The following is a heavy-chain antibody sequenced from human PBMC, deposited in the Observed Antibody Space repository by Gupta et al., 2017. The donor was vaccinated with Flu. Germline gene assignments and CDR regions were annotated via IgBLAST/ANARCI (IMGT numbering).Heavy chain of an antibody. CDR2: IWYDGSNK. J-gene: IGHJ6*02. Sequence: QVQLVESGGGVVQPGRSLRLSCAASGFTFSSYGMHWVRQAPGKGLEWVAVIWYDGSNKYYADSVKGRFTISRDNSKNTLYLQMNSLRAEDTALYYCARDDIAAASTSYYYYGMDVWGQGTTVTVSS. CDR3: ARDDIAAASTSYYYYGMDV. CDR1: GFTFSSYG. V-gene: IGHV3-33*01. D-gene: IGHD6-13*01.